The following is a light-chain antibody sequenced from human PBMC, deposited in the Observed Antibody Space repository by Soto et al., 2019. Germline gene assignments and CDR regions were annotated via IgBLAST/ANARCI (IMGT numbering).Light chain of an antibody. V-gene: IGLV7-43*01. CDR2: STS. CDR3: LLYDGGAGV. J-gene: IGLJ7*01. CDR1: ACAVTSGYY. Sequence: QTVVTQEPSLTVSLGETVTLTCASSACAVTSGYYPSWFQQKPGQAPRPLLYSTSRKHSWTPDRFSGSLLGGKAALTLSGVQPEDEAEYYCLLYDGGAGVFGGGTQLTVL.